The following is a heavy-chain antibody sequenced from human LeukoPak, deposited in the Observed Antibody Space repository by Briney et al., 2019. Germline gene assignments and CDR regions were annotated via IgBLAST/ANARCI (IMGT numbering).Heavy chain of an antibody. J-gene: IGHJ4*02. CDR3: AKEAASIFGVAHMGFDY. Sequence: GGSLRLSCAASGFTFSSYAMSWVRQAPGKGLEWVSAISGSGGSTYYADSVKGRFTISRDNSKNTLYLQMDSLRAEDTAVYYCAKEAASIFGVAHMGFDYWGQGTLVTVSS. V-gene: IGHV3-23*01. CDR1: GFTFSSYA. CDR2: ISGSGGST. D-gene: IGHD3-3*01.